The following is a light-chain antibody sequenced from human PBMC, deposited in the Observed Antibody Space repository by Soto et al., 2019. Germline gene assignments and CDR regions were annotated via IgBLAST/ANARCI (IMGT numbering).Light chain of an antibody. J-gene: IGLJ1*01. Sequence: QSVRTQPRAVSGSPGQSVTISCTGTSSDVGGYNYVSWYQQHPGKAPKLMVYDVSKRPSGVPDCFSGSKSGNTASLTISGLQAEDEADYYCCSYGGSYTPYVSGTGTKVTVL. CDR2: DVS. V-gene: IGLV2-11*01. CDR3: CSYGGSYTPYV. CDR1: SSDVGGYNY.